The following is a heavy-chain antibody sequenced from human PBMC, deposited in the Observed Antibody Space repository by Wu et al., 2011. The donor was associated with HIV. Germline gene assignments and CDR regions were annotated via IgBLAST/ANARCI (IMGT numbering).Heavy chain of an antibody. D-gene: IGHD7-27*01. CDR2: IDPRDSDT. V-gene: IGHV5-51*01. CDR1: GYSFTNSW. J-gene: IGHJ4*02. CDR3: ARKLGKFFDF. Sequence: VQLVQSGAEVKKPGESLKISCKGSGYSFTNSWIGWVRQMPGKGLEWMGSIDPRDSDTRYRPSFQGRVTISADMSTNTVFLQLSSLKASDTAMYYCARKLGKFFDFWGQGPWSPS.